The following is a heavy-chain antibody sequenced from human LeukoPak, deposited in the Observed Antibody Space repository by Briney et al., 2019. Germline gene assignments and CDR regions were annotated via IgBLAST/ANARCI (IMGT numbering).Heavy chain of an antibody. D-gene: IGHD2-2*01. CDR2: ISSSGSTI. Sequence: PGGSLRLSCAASGFTFSSYEMNWVRQAPGKGLEGVSYISSSGSTIYYADSVKGRFTISRDNAKNSLYLQMNSLRAEDTAVYYCASCQLPEYYYYGMDVWGQGTTVTVSS. J-gene: IGHJ6*02. V-gene: IGHV3-48*03. CDR1: GFTFSSYE. CDR3: ASCQLPEYYYYGMDV.